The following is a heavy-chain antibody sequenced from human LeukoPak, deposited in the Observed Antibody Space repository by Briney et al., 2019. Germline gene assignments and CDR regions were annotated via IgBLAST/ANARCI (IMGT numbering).Heavy chain of an antibody. J-gene: IGHJ4*02. V-gene: IGHV3-9*01. D-gene: IGHD6-6*01. CDR2: ISWNSGSI. CDR1: GFTFDDYA. Sequence: GGSLRLSCAASGFTFDDYAMHWVRQAPGKGLEWVSGISWNSGSIGYADSVKGRFTISRDNAKNSLYLQMNSLRVEDTAVYYCARGGAARPDFWGQGTLVTVSS. CDR3: ARGGAARPDF.